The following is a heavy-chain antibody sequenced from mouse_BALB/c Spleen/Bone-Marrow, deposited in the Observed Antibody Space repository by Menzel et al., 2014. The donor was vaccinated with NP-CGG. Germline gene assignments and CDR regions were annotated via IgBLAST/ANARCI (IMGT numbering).Heavy chain of an antibody. CDR3: VRGYGNLDY. Sequence: EVKLVESGGGLVQPKGSLKLSCAASGFTFKTYAMNWVRQAPGKGLEWVAHIRSKSNNYATYYADSVKDRFTISRDDSQSMLYLQMNNLKTEGTAIYSCVRGYGNLDYWGQGTTLTVSS. CDR2: IRSKSNNYAT. V-gene: IGHV10-1*02. J-gene: IGHJ2*01. D-gene: IGHD2-1*01. CDR1: GFTFKTYA.